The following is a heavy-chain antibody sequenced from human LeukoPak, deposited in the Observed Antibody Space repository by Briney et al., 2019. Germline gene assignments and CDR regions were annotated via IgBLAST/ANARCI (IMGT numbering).Heavy chain of an antibody. V-gene: IGHV3-53*01. D-gene: IGHD3-10*01. J-gene: IGHJ4*02. CDR1: GFTVSSNY. CDR3: ARGTGPYYFDY. Sequence: GGSLRLSCAASGFTVSSNYMSWVRQAPGKGPEWVSVIYTGGSTYYADSVKGRFTISRDNSKNTLYLQMNSLRAEDTAVYYCARGTGPYYFDYWGQGTLVTVSS. CDR2: IYTGGST.